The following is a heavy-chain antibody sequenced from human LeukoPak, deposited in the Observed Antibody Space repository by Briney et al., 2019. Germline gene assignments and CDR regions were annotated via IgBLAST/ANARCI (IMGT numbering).Heavy chain of an antibody. CDR2: ISAYNGNT. D-gene: IGHD3-10*01. V-gene: IGHV1-18*01. CDR1: GYTFTGYG. CDR3: ARDPASHYGNDAFDI. Sequence: SVKASCKLSGYTFTGYGISWVRQAPGQGLEWMGWISAYNGNTNYAQKLQGRVTMTTDTSTSTAYMELRCLRSDDTAVYYCARDPASHYGNDAFDIWGQGTMVTVSS. J-gene: IGHJ3*02.